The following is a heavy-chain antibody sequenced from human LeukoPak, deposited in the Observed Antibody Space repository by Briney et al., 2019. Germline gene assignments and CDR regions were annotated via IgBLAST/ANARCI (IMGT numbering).Heavy chain of an antibody. CDR1: GFSFSSYG. Sequence: GGSLRLSCAGSGFSFSSYGMHWVRQAPGKGLEWMAFIRSDGSNKYYADSVKGRFTSSRDNSKNTLYLQMNSLRPEDTATYYCAKDRGADCFDYWGQGTLVTVSS. CDR3: AKDRGADCFDY. J-gene: IGHJ4*02. D-gene: IGHD1-26*01. CDR2: IRSDGSNK. V-gene: IGHV3-30*02.